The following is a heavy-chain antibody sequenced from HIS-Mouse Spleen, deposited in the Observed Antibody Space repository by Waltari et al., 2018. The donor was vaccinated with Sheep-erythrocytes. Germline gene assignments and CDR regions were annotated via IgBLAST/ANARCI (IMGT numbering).Heavy chain of an antibody. Sequence: QVHLLPSGAEVKKPGAPAKVSCKASGNTFTGHYISWVQQAPGQGLEWMGWINPNSGGTNYAQKFQGRVTMTRDTSISTAYMELSRLRSDDTAVYYCARGYYDFWSGSALGAFDIWGQGTMVTVSS. CDR3: ARGYYDFWSGSALGAFDI. CDR1: GNTFTGHY. V-gene: IGHV1-2*02. CDR2: INPNSGGT. D-gene: IGHD3-3*01. J-gene: IGHJ3*02.